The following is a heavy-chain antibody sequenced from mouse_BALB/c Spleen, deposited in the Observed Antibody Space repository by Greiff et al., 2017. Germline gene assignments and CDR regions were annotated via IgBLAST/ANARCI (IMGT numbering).Heavy chain of an antibody. D-gene: IGHD1-1*01. CDR3: ARKSSQYYFDY. CDR1: GFTFSSYT. V-gene: IGHV5-12-2*01. Sequence: EVKLMESGGGLVQPGGSLKLSCAASGFTFSSYTMSWVRQTPEKRLEWVAYISNGGGSTYYPDTVKGRFTISRDNAKNTLYLQMSSLKSEDTAMYYCARKSSQYYFDYWGQGTTLTVSS. J-gene: IGHJ2*01. CDR2: ISNGGGST.